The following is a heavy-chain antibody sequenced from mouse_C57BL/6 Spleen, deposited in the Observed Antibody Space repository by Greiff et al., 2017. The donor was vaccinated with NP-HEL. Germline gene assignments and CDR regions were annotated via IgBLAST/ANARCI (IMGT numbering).Heavy chain of an antibody. V-gene: IGHV1-64*01. Sequence: QVQLQQSGAELVKPGASVKLSCKASGYTFTSYWMHWVKQRPGQGLEWIGMIHPNSGSTNYNEKFKSKATLTVDKSSSTAYMQLSSLTSEDSAVYYCARGGRNYGNYNYAMDYWGQGTSVTVSS. CDR2: IHPNSGST. D-gene: IGHD2-1*01. J-gene: IGHJ4*01. CDR1: GYTFTSYW. CDR3: ARGGRNYGNYNYAMDY.